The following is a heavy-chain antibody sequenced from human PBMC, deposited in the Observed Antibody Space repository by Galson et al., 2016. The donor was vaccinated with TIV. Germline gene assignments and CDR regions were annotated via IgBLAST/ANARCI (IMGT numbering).Heavy chain of an antibody. V-gene: IGHV3-15*01. D-gene: IGHD4-17*01. Sequence: SLRLSCAGSGFIFSNAWMTWVRQAPGKGLEWVGRMRSYFDGGTIDYAAPVKGRFTISRDDSKKELFLQMNSPKIDDTAVYFCATGAYGDYLGSDSLDVWGQGTRVTVS. J-gene: IGHJ3*01. CDR3: ATGAYGDYLGSDSLDV. CDR1: GFIFSNAW. CDR2: MRSYFDGGTI.